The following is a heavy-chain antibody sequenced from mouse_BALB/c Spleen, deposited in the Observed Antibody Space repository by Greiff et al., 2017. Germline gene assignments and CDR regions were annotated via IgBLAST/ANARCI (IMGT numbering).Heavy chain of an antibody. Sequence: EVQLQQSGAELVKPGASVKLSCTASGFNIKDTYMHWVKQRPEQGLEWIGRIDPANGNTKYDPKFQGKATITADTSSNTAYLQLSSLTSEDTAVYYCASSYEYDEAWFAYWGQGTLVTVSA. V-gene: IGHV14-3*02. CDR1: GFNIKDTY. D-gene: IGHD2-4*01. CDR3: ASSYEYDEAWFAY. J-gene: IGHJ3*01. CDR2: IDPANGNT.